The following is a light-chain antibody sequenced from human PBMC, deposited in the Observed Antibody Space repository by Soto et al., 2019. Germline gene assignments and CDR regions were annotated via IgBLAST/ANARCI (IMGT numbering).Light chain of an antibody. V-gene: IGKV3D-15*01. CDR1: RTIDSSF. CDR2: GAS. Sequence: IVLTQSPGTLSLSPGDRATLSCRASRTIDSSFLVWYQQKPGQAPRLLIFGASNRATGIPARFSGSGSGTEFTLTISSLQSEDFAVYYCQQYNNWPPWTFGQGTKVDIK. J-gene: IGKJ1*01. CDR3: QQYNNWPPWT.